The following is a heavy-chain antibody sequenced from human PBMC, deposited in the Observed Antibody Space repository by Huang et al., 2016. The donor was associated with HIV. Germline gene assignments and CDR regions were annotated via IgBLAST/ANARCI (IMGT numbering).Heavy chain of an antibody. J-gene: IGHJ4*02. V-gene: IGHV1-8*01. CDR1: GYIFSNYD. D-gene: IGHD6-19*01. CDR3: ARLTSGWYQDY. CDR2: LNPNSGKT. Sequence: QVQLVQSGPEVKKPGASVKVSCQTSGYIFSNYDINWVRQAPGQGLQGMRWLNPNSGKTAYGQNFQGRVTLTRSTSTGAAYMVLNSLTAQDTAVYYCARLTSGWYQDYWGQGTLVTVSS.